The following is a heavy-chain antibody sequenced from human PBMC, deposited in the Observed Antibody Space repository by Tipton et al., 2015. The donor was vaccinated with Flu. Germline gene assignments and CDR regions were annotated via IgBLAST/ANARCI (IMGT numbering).Heavy chain of an antibody. CDR1: ADSISSNY. J-gene: IGHJ6*02. CDR3: ARQDHGLDV. Sequence: TLSLTCSVSADSISSNYWSWIRQSPGKGLEWIGYIYNTWSTNYNPSLKSRVTISVDTSKNQFSLNLRSVTAADTAVHYCARQDHGLDVWCQGTTVSVS. V-gene: IGHV4-59*08. D-gene: IGHD2-8*01. CDR2: IYNTWST.